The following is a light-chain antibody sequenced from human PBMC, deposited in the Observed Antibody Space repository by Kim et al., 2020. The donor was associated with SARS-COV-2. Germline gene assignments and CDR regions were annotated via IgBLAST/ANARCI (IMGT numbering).Light chain of an antibody. V-gene: IGLV2-11*03. CDR2: DVS. J-gene: IGLJ1*01. Sequence: GQSVTISCTGTDSNVGSYNLVSWYQQHPAKAPKLMIFDVSQRPSGVPARFSGSKSGNTASLTISWLQPEDEADYYCCSYAGSYTYVFGTGTKVTVL. CDR1: DSNVGSYNL. CDR3: CSYAGSYTYV.